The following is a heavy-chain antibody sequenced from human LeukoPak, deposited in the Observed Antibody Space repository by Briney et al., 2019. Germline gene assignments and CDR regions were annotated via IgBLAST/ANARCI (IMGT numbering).Heavy chain of an antibody. D-gene: IGHD5-24*01. J-gene: IGHJ3*02. CDR2: IYYSGST. Sequence: PSETLSLTCTVSGGSISSGDYYWSWIRQPPGKGLEWIGYIYYSGSTYYNPSLKSRVTISVDTSKNQFSLKLSSVTAADTAVYYCARDTIREMATIGAFDIWGQGTMVTVSS. CDR1: GGSISSGDYY. V-gene: IGHV4-30-4*02. CDR3: ARDTIREMATIGAFDI.